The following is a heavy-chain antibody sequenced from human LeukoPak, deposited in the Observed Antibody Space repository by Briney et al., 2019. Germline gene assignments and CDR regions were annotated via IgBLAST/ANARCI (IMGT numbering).Heavy chain of an antibody. Sequence: ASVKVSCKASGYTFTSYAMHWVRQAPGQRLEWMGWINAGNGNTKYSQKFQGRVTMTTDTSTSTAYMELRSLRSDDTAVYYCARGAYYYDSSGYYYESSALIDYWGQGTLVTVSS. CDR1: GYTFTSYA. D-gene: IGHD3-22*01. CDR2: INAGNGNT. J-gene: IGHJ4*02. CDR3: ARGAYYYDSSGYYYESSALIDY. V-gene: IGHV1-3*01.